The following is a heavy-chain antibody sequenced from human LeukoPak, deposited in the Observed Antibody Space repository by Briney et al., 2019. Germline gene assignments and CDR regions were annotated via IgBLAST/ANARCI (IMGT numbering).Heavy chain of an antibody. CDR2: ISWNSGSI. CDR1: GFTFDDYA. D-gene: IGHD4-17*01. CDR3: AKDDGYDYGENFDY. J-gene: IGHJ4*02. Sequence: GGSLRLSCAASGFTFDDYAMHWVRQAPGKGLEWVSGISWNSGSIGYADSVKGRFTISRDNAKNSLYLQMNSLRAEDTAVYYCAKDDGYDYGENFDYWGQGTLVTVSS. V-gene: IGHV3-9*01.